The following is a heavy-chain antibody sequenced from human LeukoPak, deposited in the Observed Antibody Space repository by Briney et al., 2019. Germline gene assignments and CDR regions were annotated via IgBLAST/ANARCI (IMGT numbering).Heavy chain of an antibody. CDR1: GFSFRSYW. Sequence: GGSLRLSCAASGFSFRSYWMHWVRQLPGKGLVWVSRVSSDGNTTGYADSVKGRFTISRDNAKNTLFLQMNSLRAEDTALYFCARDDRSGVVVAALDYWGQGTLVTVSS. D-gene: IGHD3-22*01. J-gene: IGHJ4*02. CDR3: ARDDRSGVVVAALDY. V-gene: IGHV3-74*01. CDR2: VSSDGNTT.